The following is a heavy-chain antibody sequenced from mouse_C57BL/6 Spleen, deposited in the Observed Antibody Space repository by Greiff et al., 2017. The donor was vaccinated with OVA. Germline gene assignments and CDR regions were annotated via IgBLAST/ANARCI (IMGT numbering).Heavy chain of an antibody. V-gene: IGHV5-9-1*02. J-gene: IGHJ4*01. CDR1: GFTFSSYA. CDR3: TRDYYGSSYGAMDY. D-gene: IGHD1-1*01. Sequence: EVMLVESGAGLVKPGGSLKLSCAASGFTFSSYAMSWVRQTPEKRLEWVAYISSGGDYIYYADTVKGRFTISRDNARNTLYLQMSSLKSEDTAMYYCTRDYYGSSYGAMDYWGQGTSVTVSS. CDR2: ISSGGDYI.